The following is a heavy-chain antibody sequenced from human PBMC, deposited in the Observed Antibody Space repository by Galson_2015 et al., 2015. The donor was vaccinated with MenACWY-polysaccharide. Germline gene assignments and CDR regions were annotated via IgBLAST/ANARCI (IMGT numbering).Heavy chain of an antibody. CDR3: ARVYFNSWSGYHYCYFDL. CDR1: GGSVSSSAYS. D-gene: IGHD3-3*01. CDR2: IHYSGSI. V-gene: IGHV4-61*08. Sequence: TLSLTCTVSGGSVSSSAYSWGWIRQPPGKGLEWIGHIHYSGSINSNPSLKSRVTISVDTSRNQFSLNLSFVTAADTAVYYCARVYFNSWSGYHYCYFDLWGRGTLVTVSS. J-gene: IGHJ2*01.